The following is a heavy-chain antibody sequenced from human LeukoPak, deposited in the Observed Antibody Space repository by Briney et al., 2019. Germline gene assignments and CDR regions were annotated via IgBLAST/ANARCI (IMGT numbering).Heavy chain of an antibody. CDR3: ARDWKGEAPTGHYFDY. CDR1: GYTFTTYG. D-gene: IGHD6-13*01. Sequence: ASVKVSCKAGGYTFTTYGISWVRQAPGQGLEWMGWISAYNGNTNYAQKFQGRVTMTTDTSTSTAYMELRSLRSDDTAVYYCARDWKGEAPTGHYFDYWGQGTLVTVSS. V-gene: IGHV1-18*01. J-gene: IGHJ4*02. CDR2: ISAYNGNT.